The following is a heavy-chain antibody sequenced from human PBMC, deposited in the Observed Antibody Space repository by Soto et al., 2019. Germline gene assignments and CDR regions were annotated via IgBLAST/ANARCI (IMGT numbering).Heavy chain of an antibody. J-gene: IGHJ4*02. CDR1: GFTFSDYP. CDR2: ISYDGNVK. V-gene: IGHV3-30-3*01. Sequence: LRLSCAASGFTFSDYPMHWVRQAPGKGLEWVAVISYDGNVKYYVDSVKGRFTISRDDSKNTLYLQMNSLRVDDTAVYYCARDFIVGAPDYFDYWGQGTVVTVSS. CDR3: ARDFIVGAPDYFDY. D-gene: IGHD1-26*01.